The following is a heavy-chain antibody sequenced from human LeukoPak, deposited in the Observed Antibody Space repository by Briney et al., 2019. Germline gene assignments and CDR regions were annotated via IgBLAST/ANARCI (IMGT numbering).Heavy chain of an antibody. CDR3: ARGVEYYYDSSGGYFDY. D-gene: IGHD3-22*01. J-gene: IGHJ4*02. V-gene: IGHV3-53*01. Sequence: PGGSLRLSCAASGFTVSSNYMSWVRQAPGKGLEWVSVIYSGGSTYYADSVKGRFTISRDNSKNTLYLQMNSLRAEDTAVYYCARGVEYYYDSSGGYFDYWGQGTLVTVSS. CDR1: GFTVSSNY. CDR2: IYSGGST.